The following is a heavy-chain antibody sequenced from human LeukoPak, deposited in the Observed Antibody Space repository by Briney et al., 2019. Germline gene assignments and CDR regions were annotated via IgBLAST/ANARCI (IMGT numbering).Heavy chain of an antibody. Sequence: PGGSLRLSCAAFGFTFSSNAMSWVRQAPGKGLEWVSAISGSGGSTYYADSVKGRFTISRDNSKNTLYLQMNSLRAEDTAVYYCANPSRGDYFDYWGQGTLVTVSS. CDR2: ISGSGGST. V-gene: IGHV3-23*01. CDR3: ANPSRGDYFDY. CDR1: GFTFSSNA. D-gene: IGHD5-24*01. J-gene: IGHJ4*02.